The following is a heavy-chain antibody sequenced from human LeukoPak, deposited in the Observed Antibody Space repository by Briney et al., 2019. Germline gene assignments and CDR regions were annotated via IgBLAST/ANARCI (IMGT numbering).Heavy chain of an antibody. Sequence: SETLSLTCAVYGGSFSGSYWSWIRQPPGKGLEWIGYIYYSGITNYNPSLKSRVTISVDTSKNQFSLKLSSVTAADTALYYCAREYFSGSGSYEKWFDPWGQGTLVTVSS. J-gene: IGHJ5*02. V-gene: IGHV4-59*01. CDR1: GGSFSGSY. D-gene: IGHD3-10*01. CDR3: AREYFSGSGSYEKWFDP. CDR2: IYYSGIT.